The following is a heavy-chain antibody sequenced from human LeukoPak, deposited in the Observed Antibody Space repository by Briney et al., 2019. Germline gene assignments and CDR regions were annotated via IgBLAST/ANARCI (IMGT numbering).Heavy chain of an antibody. D-gene: IGHD5-24*01. CDR3: ARDGYNNLADY. V-gene: IGHV3-21*01. CDR1: GFTFTDYT. CDR2: ISSSRTYI. Sequence: NPGGSLRLSCAASGFTFTDYTMNWVRQAPGKGLEWVSSISSSRTYIYYADSVKGRFTISRDNSKNTLYLQMNSLRAEDTAVYYCARDGYNNLADYWGQGTLVTVSS. J-gene: IGHJ4*02.